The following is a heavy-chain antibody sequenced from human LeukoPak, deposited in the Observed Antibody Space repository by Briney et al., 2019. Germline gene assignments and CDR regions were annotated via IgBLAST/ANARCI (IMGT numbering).Heavy chain of an antibody. D-gene: IGHD5-18*01. CDR3: AASTKHTAMVDY. Sequence: GGSLRLSCAASGFTFSSYSMNWVRQAPGKGLEWVSSIGSSSSYIYYADSVKGRFTISRDNAKNSLYLQMNSLRAEDTAVYYCAASTKHTAMVDYWGQGTLVAVSS. CDR1: GFTFSSYS. V-gene: IGHV3-21*01. CDR2: IGSSSSYI. J-gene: IGHJ4*02.